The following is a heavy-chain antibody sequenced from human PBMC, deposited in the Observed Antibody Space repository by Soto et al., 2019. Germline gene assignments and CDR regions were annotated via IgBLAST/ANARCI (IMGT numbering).Heavy chain of an antibody. J-gene: IGHJ4*02. Sequence: GGSLRLSCAASGFTFSSYAMSWVRQAPGKGLEWVSAISGSGGSTYYADSVKGRFTISRDNSKNTLYLQMNSLRAEDTAVYYCAKTFPPQWLESLQYYFDYWGQGTLVTVSS. CDR2: ISGSGGST. CDR1: GFTFSSYA. V-gene: IGHV3-23*01. D-gene: IGHD6-19*01. CDR3: AKTFPPQWLESLQYYFDY.